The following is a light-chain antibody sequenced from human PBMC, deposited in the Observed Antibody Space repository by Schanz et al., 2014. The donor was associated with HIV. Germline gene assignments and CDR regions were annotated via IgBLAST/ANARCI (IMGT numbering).Light chain of an antibody. CDR3: QQYNNWPT. CDR1: QSISSN. J-gene: IGKJ1*01. V-gene: IGKV3-15*01. Sequence: EIVMTQFPVTVSVSPGERATLSCRASQSISSNYLAWYQQKPGQAPRLLIYGASTRATGIPARFSGSGSGTEFTLTIGSLQSEDFAVYYCQQYNNWPTFGHGTKVQIK. CDR2: GAS.